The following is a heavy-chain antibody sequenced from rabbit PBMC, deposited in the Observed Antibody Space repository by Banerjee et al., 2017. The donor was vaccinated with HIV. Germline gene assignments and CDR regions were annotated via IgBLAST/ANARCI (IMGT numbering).Heavy chain of an antibody. CDR2: IATGSSGT. D-gene: IGHD1-1*01. Sequence: QEQLEESGGGLVQPEGSLTLTCTASGFSFSSSYWICWVRQAPGKGLEWIGCIATGSSGTWYATWAKGRFTISKTSSTTVTLQMTSLTAADTATYFCARDASSSGYYFGLWGQGTLVTVS. V-gene: IGHV1S45*01. J-gene: IGHJ3*01. CDR1: GFSFSSSYW. CDR3: ARDASSSGYYFGL.